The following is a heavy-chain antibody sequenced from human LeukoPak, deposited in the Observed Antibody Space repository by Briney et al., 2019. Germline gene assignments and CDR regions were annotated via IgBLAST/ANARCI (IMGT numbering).Heavy chain of an antibody. D-gene: IGHD3-3*01. Sequence: PGGSLRLSCAASGFTFSDYYMSWIRQAPGKGLEWVSYISSSGSTIYYADSVKGRFTISRDNAKNSLYLKMNSLRAEDTAVYYCAKAPVGGYYNYYYYGMDVWGQGTTVTVSS. CDR3: AKAPVGGYYNYYYYGMDV. J-gene: IGHJ6*02. V-gene: IGHV3-11*01. CDR1: GFTFSDYY. CDR2: ISSSGSTI.